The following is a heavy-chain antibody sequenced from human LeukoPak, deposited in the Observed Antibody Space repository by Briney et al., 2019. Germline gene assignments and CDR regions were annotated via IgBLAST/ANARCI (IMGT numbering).Heavy chain of an antibody. CDR2: IYYSGST. Sequence: PSETLSLTCTVSGGSISSYYWSWIRQPPGKGLEWIGYIYYSGSTNYNPSLKSRVTTSVDTSKNQFSLKLSSVTAADTAVYYCARGPYGSGSYKFDPWGQGTLVTVSS. CDR3: ARGPYGSGSYKFDP. CDR1: GGSISSYY. D-gene: IGHD3-10*01. V-gene: IGHV4-59*01. J-gene: IGHJ5*02.